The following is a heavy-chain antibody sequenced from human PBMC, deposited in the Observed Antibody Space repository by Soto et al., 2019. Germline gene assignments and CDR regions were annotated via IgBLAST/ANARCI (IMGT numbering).Heavy chain of an antibody. CDR2: INPNSGGT. D-gene: IGHD6-19*01. Sequence: ASVKVSCKASGYTFTGYYMHWVRQAPGQGLEWMGWINPNSGGTNYAQKFQGWVTMTRDTSISTAYMELSRLRSDDTAVYYCARDGPVAVAGHFGSGPNGMDVWGQGTTVTVSS. J-gene: IGHJ6*02. V-gene: IGHV1-2*04. CDR1: GYTFTGYY. CDR3: ARDGPVAVAGHFGSGPNGMDV.